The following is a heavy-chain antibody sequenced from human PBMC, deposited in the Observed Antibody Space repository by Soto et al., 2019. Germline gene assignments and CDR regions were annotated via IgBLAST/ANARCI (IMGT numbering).Heavy chain of an antibody. D-gene: IGHD3-16*01. CDR3: AKAYFVWSSEQPYYFDY. CDR2: ISGSGGRS. J-gene: IGHJ4*02. V-gene: IGHV3-23*01. CDR1: GFTFSNYA. Sequence: EVQLLDSGGGLVQPGGSLRLSCAASGFTFSNYAMTWVRQGPGKGLEWVSGISGSGGRSYYADSVKGRFTISRDNSKSTLYLKMNSLRAEYTAVYYCAKAYFVWSSEQPYYFDYWGQGTLVTVSS.